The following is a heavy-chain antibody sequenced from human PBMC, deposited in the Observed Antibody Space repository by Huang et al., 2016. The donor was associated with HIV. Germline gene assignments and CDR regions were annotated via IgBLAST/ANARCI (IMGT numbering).Heavy chain of an antibody. V-gene: IGHV1-8*02. Sequence: QVHLVQSGAEVKKPGASVKVSCKASGYTFTNYDINWVRQAPGRGIEWRGWMNPNTGNTGFAQSFQGRATMTMKTSITTAYMELTSLASEDTAVYYCARSAYGDLDYWGLGTLVIVSS. D-gene: IGHD4-17*01. CDR1: GYTFTNYD. CDR3: ARSAYGDLDY. J-gene: IGHJ4*02. CDR2: MNPNTGNT.